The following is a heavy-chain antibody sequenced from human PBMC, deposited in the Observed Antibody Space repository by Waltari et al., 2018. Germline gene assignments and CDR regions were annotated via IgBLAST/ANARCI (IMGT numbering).Heavy chain of an antibody. CDR2: IDPSDSYT. Sequence: EVQLVQSGAEVKKPGESLRISCKGSGYSFTSYWICWVRQMPGKGLEWMGKIDPSDSYTNYSPSFQGHVTVSADKSISTAYLQWSSLQASDTAMYYCAGRDLAAAEDYYYYYYMDVWGKGTTVTVSS. CDR3: AGRDLAAAEDYYYYYYMDV. CDR1: GYSFTSYW. V-gene: IGHV5-10-1*01. J-gene: IGHJ6*03. D-gene: IGHD6-13*01.